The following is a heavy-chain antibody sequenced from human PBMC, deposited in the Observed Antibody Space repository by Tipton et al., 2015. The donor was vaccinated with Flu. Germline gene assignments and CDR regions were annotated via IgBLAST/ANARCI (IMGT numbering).Heavy chain of an antibody. Sequence: SLRLSCAASGFTFSSYAMHWVRQAPGRGLEWGAGIWYDGSNKDYADSVKGRFTISRDNSKNTLYLQMNSLRAEETAVYYCARGYDILTDGGGYFDYWGQGTLVTVSS. CDR2: IWYDGSNK. CDR3: ARGYDILTDGGGYFDY. V-gene: IGHV3-33*01. D-gene: IGHD3-9*01. CDR1: GFTFSSYA. J-gene: IGHJ4*02.